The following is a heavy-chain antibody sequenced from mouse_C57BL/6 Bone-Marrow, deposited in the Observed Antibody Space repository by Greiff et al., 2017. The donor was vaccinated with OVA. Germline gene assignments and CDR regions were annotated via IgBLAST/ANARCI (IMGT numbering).Heavy chain of an antibody. J-gene: IGHJ1*03. V-gene: IGHV1-81*01. CDR1: GYTFTSYG. D-gene: IGHD6-5*01. Sequence: VKLMESGAELARPGASVKLSCKASGYTFTSYGISWVKQRTGQGLEWIGEIYPRSGNTYYNEKFKGKATLTADKSSSTAYMELRSLTSEDSAVYCCAREEAYAIRRDWYFDVWGTGTTVTVSS. CDR2: IYPRSGNT. CDR3: AREEAYAIRRDWYFDV.